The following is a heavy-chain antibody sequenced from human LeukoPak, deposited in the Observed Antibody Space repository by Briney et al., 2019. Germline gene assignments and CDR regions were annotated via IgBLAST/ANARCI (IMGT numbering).Heavy chain of an antibody. Sequence: SVKVSCKASGGTFSSYAISWVRQAPGQGLEWMGRIIPIFGTANYAQKFQGRVTITTDESTSTAYTELSSLRSEDTAVYYCARALVVVAANYYFDYWGQGTLVTVSS. V-gene: IGHV1-69*05. D-gene: IGHD2-15*01. CDR2: IIPIFGTA. CDR3: ARALVVVAANYYFDY. J-gene: IGHJ4*02. CDR1: GGTFSSYA.